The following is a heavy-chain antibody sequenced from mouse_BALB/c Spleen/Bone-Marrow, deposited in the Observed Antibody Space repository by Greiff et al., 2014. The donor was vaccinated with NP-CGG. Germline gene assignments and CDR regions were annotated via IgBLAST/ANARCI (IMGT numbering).Heavy chain of an antibody. J-gene: IGHJ3*01. CDR2: ISNLAYSI. Sequence: EVKLMESGGGLVQPGGSRKLSCAASGFTFSDYGMAWVRQAPGKGPEWVAFISNLAYSIYYADTVTGRFTISRENAKNTLYLEMSSLRSEDTAMYYCARDGDYEGAWFAYWGQGTLVTVSA. D-gene: IGHD2-4*01. CDR1: GFTFSDYG. CDR3: ARDGDYEGAWFAY. V-gene: IGHV5-15*02.